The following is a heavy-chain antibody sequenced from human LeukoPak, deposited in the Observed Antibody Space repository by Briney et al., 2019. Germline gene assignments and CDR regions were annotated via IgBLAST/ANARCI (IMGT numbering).Heavy chain of an antibody. CDR1: GFTFSSYE. V-gene: IGHV3-48*02. CDR3: ARDVRGGQSA. D-gene: IGHD3-10*01. J-gene: IGHJ5*02. CDR2: ISSGSNTI. Sequence: GRSLRLSCEASGFTFSSYEMNWVRQAPGKGLEWVSYISSGSNTIYYEESVKGRFTISRDNAKNSLYLQMNSLRDEDTAVYFCARDVRGGQSAWGQGTLVTVSS.